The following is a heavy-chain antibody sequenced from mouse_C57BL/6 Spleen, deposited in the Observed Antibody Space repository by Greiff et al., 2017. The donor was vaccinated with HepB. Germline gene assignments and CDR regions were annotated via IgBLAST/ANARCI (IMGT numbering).Heavy chain of an antibody. D-gene: IGHD1-1*01. J-gene: IGHJ4*01. V-gene: IGHV1-85*01. CDR1: GYTFTSYD. CDR3: AIHINYAMDY. CDR2: IYPRDGST. Sequence: VQGVESGPELVKPGASVKLSCKASGYTFTSYDINWVKQRPGQGLEWIGWIYPRDGSTKYNEKFKGKATLTVDTSSSTAYMELHSLTSEDSAVYFCAIHINYAMDYWGQGTSVTVSS.